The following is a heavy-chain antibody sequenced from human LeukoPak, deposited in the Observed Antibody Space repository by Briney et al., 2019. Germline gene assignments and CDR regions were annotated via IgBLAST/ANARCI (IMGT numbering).Heavy chain of an antibody. CDR1: GGSISSYY. Sequence: PSETLSLTCTVSGGSISSYYWSWIRQPAGKGLEWIGRIYTSGSTNYNPSLKSRVTMSVDTSKNQFSLKLSSVTAADTAVYYCARAHGSGEALLNWFDPWGQGTLVTVSS. V-gene: IGHV4-4*07. J-gene: IGHJ5*02. CDR2: IYTSGST. D-gene: IGHD3-3*01. CDR3: ARAHGSGEALLNWFDP.